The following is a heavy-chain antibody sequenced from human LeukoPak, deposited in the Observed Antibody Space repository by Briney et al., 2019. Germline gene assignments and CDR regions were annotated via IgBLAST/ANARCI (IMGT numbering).Heavy chain of an antibody. CDR2: INHSGST. CDR1: GGSFSGYY. V-gene: IGHV4-34*01. CDR3: ARSWYGDNFDY. Sequence: ETLSLTCAVYGGSFSGYYCRWIRQPPGKGLEWIGEINHSGSTNYNPSLKSRVTISVDTSKNQFSLKLSSVTAADTAVYYCARSWYGDNFDYWGQGTLVTVSS. D-gene: IGHD3-10*01. J-gene: IGHJ4*02.